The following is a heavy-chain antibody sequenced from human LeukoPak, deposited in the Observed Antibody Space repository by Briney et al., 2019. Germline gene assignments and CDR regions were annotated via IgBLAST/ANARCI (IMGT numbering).Heavy chain of an antibody. CDR3: ARDGPPGFDP. CDR2: INPNSGNT. V-gene: IGHV1-8*03. J-gene: IGHJ5*02. CDR1: GYTFTGYY. Sequence: ASVKVSCKASGYTFTGYYMHWVRQAPGQGLEWMGWINPNSGNTGYAQSFQGRVTITRNTSISTAYMELSSLTSEDTAVYYCARDGPPGFDPWGQGTLVTVSS.